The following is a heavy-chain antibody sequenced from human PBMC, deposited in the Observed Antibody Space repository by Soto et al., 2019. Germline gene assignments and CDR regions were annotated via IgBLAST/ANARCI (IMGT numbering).Heavy chain of an antibody. CDR2: IYYSGST. D-gene: IGHD1-7*01. V-gene: IGHV4-61*01. Sequence: ETLSDKRIGSGAVASRGYHFWCRLRQPPGKGLEWIRYIYYSGSTTYHPSLNSRVTISLDKSKNQFSLNLSPVTAADTAVFYCGSYNWNYWFDPWAQGTPVT. J-gene: IGHJ5*02. CDR3: GSYNWNYWFDP. CDR1: GAVASRGYHF.